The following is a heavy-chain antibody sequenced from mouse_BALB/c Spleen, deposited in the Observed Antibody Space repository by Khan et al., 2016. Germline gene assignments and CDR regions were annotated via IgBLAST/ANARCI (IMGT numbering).Heavy chain of an antibody. CDR2: IWPGGST. D-gene: IGHD2-4*01. CDR1: GFSLTNSG. V-gene: IGHV2-9*02. Sequence: QVQLKQSGPGLVAPSQSLSITCTVSGFSLTNSGVHWIRQPPGKGLEWLGVIWPGGSTDYNSALMSRLSITKDHSQNQVFLKMISLQTDDTAMYYCARDDRDDDAWFASWGQGTLVIVSA. J-gene: IGHJ3*01. CDR3: ARDDRDDDAWFAS.